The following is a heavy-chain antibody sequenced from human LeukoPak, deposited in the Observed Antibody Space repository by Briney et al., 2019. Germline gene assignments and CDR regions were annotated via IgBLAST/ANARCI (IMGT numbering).Heavy chain of an antibody. V-gene: IGHV3-23*01. CDR2: ISGSGGST. Sequence: GGTLRLSCAASGFTFSSYGMSWVRQAPGKGLEWVSAISGSGGSTYYADSVKGRFTISRDNSKNTLYLQMNSLRAEGTAVYYCAKSFGPVIAAAGTGADWGQGILVTVSS. D-gene: IGHD6-13*01. CDR1: GFTFSSYG. CDR3: AKSFGPVIAAAGTGAD. J-gene: IGHJ4*02.